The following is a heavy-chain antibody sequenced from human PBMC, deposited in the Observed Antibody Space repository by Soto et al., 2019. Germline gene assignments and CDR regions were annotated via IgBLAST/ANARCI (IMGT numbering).Heavy chain of an antibody. CDR2: IIPILGIA. J-gene: IGHJ4*02. CDR3: ARRKDGSDSYYLFA. D-gene: IGHD3-10*01. V-gene: IGHV1-69*02. Sequence: QVQLVQSGAEVKKPGSSVKVSCKASGGTFSSYTISWVRQAPGQGLEWMGRIIPILGIANYAQKFQGRVTITADKSTSRAYMELSSLRSEDTAVYYCARRKDGSDSYYLFAWGERTLVTDSS. CDR1: GGTFSSYT.